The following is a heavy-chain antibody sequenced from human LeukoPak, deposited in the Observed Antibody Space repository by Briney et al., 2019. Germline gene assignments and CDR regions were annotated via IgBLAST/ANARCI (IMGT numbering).Heavy chain of an antibody. Sequence: SETLSLTCAVYGGSFSGYYWSWIRQPPGKGLEWIGYIYYSGSTNYNPSLKSRVTISVDTSKNQFSLKLSSVTAADTDVYYCARTTEAHSWRTRYYDYYMDVWGKGTTVTVSS. J-gene: IGHJ6*03. CDR3: ARTTEAHSWRTRYYDYYMDV. D-gene: IGHD6-13*01. V-gene: IGHV4-59*01. CDR1: GGSFSGYY. CDR2: IYYSGST.